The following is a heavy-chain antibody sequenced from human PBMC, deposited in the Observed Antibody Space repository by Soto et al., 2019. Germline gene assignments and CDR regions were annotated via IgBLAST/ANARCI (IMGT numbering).Heavy chain of an antibody. J-gene: IGHJ5*02. CDR3: AKDLTYYDFWSGGWWFDP. CDR2: INSDGSSI. Sequence: GGSLRLSCAASGFTFSHYWMHWVRQAPGKGLVWVSRINSDGSSISYADSVKGRLTISRDNAKNTLYLQMNSLRAEDTAVYYCAKDLTYYDFWSGGWWFDPWGQGTLVTVSS. D-gene: IGHD3-3*01. V-gene: IGHV3-74*01. CDR1: GFTFSHYW.